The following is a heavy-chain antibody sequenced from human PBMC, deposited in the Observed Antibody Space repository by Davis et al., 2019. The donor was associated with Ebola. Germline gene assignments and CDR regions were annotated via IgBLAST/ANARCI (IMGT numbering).Heavy chain of an antibody. CDR2: ISYDGSNK. CDR3: AAVAFGIRVVHFDY. Sequence: PGGSLRLSCAASGFTFSSYGMHWVRQAPGKGLEWVAVISYDGSNKYYADSVKGRFTISRDNSKNTLYLQMNSLRAEDTAVYYCAAVAFGIRVVHFDYWGQGTLVTVSS. V-gene: IGHV3-30*03. J-gene: IGHJ4*02. D-gene: IGHD3-3*01. CDR1: GFTFSSYG.